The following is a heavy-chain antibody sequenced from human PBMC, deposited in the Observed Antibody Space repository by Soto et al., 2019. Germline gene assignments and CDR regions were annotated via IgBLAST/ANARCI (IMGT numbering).Heavy chain of an antibody. J-gene: IGHJ6*02. D-gene: IGHD2-2*01. CDR3: AKDGFEVVPAAEVSDYYYGMDV. Sequence: LRLSCAASGFTFSSYGMHWVRQAPGKGLEWVAVISYDGSNKYYADSVKGRFTISRDNSKNTLYLQMNSLRAEDTAVYYCAKDGFEVVPAAEVSDYYYGMDVWGQGTTVTVSS. CDR2: ISYDGSNK. CDR1: GFTFSSYG. V-gene: IGHV3-30*18.